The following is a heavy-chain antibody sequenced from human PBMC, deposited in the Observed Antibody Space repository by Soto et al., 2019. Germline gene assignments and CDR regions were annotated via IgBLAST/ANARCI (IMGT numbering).Heavy chain of an antibody. J-gene: IGHJ6*02. V-gene: IGHV3-30*18. Sequence: QVQLVESGGGVVQPGRSLRLSCAASGLTFSDYGMHWVRQAPGKGLEWVAVISYDGSKKYYADSVKGRITISRDNSKNTLYLQMNSLRPEDTAVYYCSKDHWAGYSGYAIHNDVDDWGQGTTVTVSS. CDR2: ISYDGSKK. D-gene: IGHD5-12*01. CDR1: GLTFSDYG. CDR3: SKDHWAGYSGYAIHNDVDD.